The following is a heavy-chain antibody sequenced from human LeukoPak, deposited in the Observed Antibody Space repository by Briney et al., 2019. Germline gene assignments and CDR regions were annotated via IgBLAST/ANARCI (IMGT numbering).Heavy chain of an antibody. CDR2: IWYDGSNK. CDR3: AKDLDYGDYADD. Sequence: GRSLRLSWATSGFTVSSYGIRWVRQDPGKGLGWVAVIWYDGSNKYYADSVKGRFTISRDNSKNTLYLQMNSLRAEDTAVYYCAKDLDYGDYADDWGQGTLVTVSS. D-gene: IGHD4-17*01. V-gene: IGHV3-33*06. CDR1: GFTVSSYG. J-gene: IGHJ4*02.